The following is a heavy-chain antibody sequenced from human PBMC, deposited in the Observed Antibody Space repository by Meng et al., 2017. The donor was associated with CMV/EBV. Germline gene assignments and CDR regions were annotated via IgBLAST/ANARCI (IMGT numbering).Heavy chain of an antibody. V-gene: IGHV1-8*01. CDR1: GYTFTSYD. CDR3: ARDEIGYCSSTSCRNWFDP. D-gene: IGHD2-2*01. CDR2: MNPNSGNT. Sequence: ASVKVSCKASGYTFTSYDINWVRQATGQGLEWMGWMNPNSGNTGYAQKLQGRVTMTTDTSTSTAYMELRSLRSDDTAVYYCARDEIGYCSSTSCRNWFDPWGQGTLVTVSS. J-gene: IGHJ5*02.